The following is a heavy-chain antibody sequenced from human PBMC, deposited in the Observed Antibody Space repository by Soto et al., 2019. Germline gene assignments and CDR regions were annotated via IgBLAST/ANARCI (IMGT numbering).Heavy chain of an antibody. Sequence: LRPSCAASGFTFSSYAVSWVRQAPGKGPEWISSISGSGSTIYYADSVKGRFTISRDNSKNTLYLQMSSLRAEDTAVYYCAKVFYYYDSSGYYYFDYWGQGTLVTVSS. J-gene: IGHJ4*02. CDR3: AKVFYYYDSSGYYYFDY. D-gene: IGHD3-22*01. CDR1: GFTFSSYA. CDR2: ISGSGSTI. V-gene: IGHV3-23*01.